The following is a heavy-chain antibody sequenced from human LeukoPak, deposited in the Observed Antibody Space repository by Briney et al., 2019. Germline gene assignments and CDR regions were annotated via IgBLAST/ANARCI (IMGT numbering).Heavy chain of an antibody. CDR1: GFTFSGSA. V-gene: IGHV3-73*01. CDR3: TRAHYDSSGYYLN. J-gene: IGHJ4*02. D-gene: IGHD3-22*01. CDR2: IRSKANSYAT. Sequence: PGGSLRLSCAASGFTFSGSAMHWVRQASRKGLEWVGRIRSKANSYATAYAASVKGRFTISRDDSKNTAYLQMNSLKTEDTAVYYCTRAHYDSSGYYLNWGQGTLVTVSS.